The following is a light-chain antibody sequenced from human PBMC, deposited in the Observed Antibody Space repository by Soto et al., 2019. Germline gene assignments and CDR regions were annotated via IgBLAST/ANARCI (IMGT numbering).Light chain of an antibody. J-gene: IGKJ1*01. CDR2: ATS. CDR3: QQYNNWPTWT. Sequence: EIVMTQSPATLSVSPGERATLSCRASQSVSTNLAWYQQKPGQPPRLLIYATSSRANGIPARFSGSGSGTELTLTISSLQSEDFAVYYCQQYNNWPTWTFGQGTKVDIK. V-gene: IGKV3-15*01. CDR1: QSVSTN.